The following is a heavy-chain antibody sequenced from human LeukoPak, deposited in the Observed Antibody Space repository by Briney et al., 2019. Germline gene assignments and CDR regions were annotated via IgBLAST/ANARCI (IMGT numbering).Heavy chain of an antibody. D-gene: IGHD3-9*01. Sequence: ASVKVSCKASGYTFTTYGINWVRQAPGQGLEWMGWISGYNGNTNYAQKLQGRVTMTTDTSTSTAYMELRSLRSDDTAVYYCARDDPVLRYFDWLLPFDYWGQGTLVTVSS. CDR2: ISGYNGNT. CDR3: ARDDPVLRYFDWLLPFDY. CDR1: GYTFTTYG. V-gene: IGHV1-18*01. J-gene: IGHJ4*02.